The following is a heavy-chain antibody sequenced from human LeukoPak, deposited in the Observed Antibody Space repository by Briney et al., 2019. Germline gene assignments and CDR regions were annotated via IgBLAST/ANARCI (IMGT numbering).Heavy chain of an antibody. CDR1: GFTFSSYA. CDR3: AKGMAEYFDY. J-gene: IGHJ4*02. CDR2: ISENGGTT. D-gene: IGHD6-6*01. V-gene: IGHV3-23*01. Sequence: GGSLRLSCEASGFTFSSYALSWVRQAPGKGLEWVSAISENGGTTFYADSVKGRFTISRDNSKNTLYLQMNSLRAEDTAVYYCAKGMAEYFDYWGQGTLVTVSS.